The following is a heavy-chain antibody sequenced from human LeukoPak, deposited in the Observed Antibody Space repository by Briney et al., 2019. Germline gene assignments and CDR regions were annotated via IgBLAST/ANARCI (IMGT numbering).Heavy chain of an antibody. V-gene: IGHV3-30*18. CDR2: MSYDGGHR. CDR1: GFTFKNYG. Sequence: GRSLRLSCAGSGFTFKNYGIHWVRQAPGKGLEWVAGMSYDGGHRYYGDSVKGRYTISRDNSKDTVYVEMNSLRPEDTALYYCAKGCSSTSCAIEFDSRGQGTLVTVSS. D-gene: IGHD2-2*01. J-gene: IGHJ4*02. CDR3: AKGCSSTSCAIEFDS.